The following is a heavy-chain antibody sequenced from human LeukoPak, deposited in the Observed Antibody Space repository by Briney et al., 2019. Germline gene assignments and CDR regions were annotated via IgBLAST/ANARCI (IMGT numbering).Heavy chain of an antibody. CDR1: GYSFTSYW. D-gene: IGHD1-26*01. J-gene: IGHJ3*02. Sequence: GESLKISCKGSGYSFTSYWIGWVRQMPGEGLEWMGIIYPGDSDTRYSPSFQGQVTISADKSISTAYLQWSSLKASDTAMCYCARPSDSKWDAFDIWGQGTMVTVSS. CDR2: IYPGDSDT. CDR3: ARPSDSKWDAFDI. V-gene: IGHV5-51*01.